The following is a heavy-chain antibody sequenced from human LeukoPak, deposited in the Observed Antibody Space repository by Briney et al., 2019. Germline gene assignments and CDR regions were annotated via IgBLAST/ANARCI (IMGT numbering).Heavy chain of an antibody. D-gene: IGHD3-22*01. CDR3: ARERGYDSSGYYLDY. J-gene: IGHJ4*02. CDR2: IYTSGST. V-gene: IGHV4-61*02. Sequence: SETLSLTCTVSGYSISSGYYWSWIRQPAGKGLEWIGRIYTSGSTNYNPSLKSRVTISVDTSKNQFSLKLSSVTAADTALYYCARERGYDSSGYYLDYWGQGTLVTVSS. CDR1: GYSISSGYY.